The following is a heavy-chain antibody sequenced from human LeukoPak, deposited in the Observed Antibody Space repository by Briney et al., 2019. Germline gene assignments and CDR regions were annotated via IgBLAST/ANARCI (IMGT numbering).Heavy chain of an antibody. CDR2: IYNSAT. J-gene: IGHJ5*02. Sequence: SQTLSLTCTVSGGSISGGEYHWSWIRQPPGKRLEWIGYIYNSATYSNPSLRSRVSISEDTSNNHFSLKVNSVTAADTAVYYCASYRVNERGRGSWGQGTLVSVSS. V-gene: IGHV4-30-4*01. D-gene: IGHD2-15*01. CDR3: ASYRVNERGRGS. CDR1: GGSISGGEYH.